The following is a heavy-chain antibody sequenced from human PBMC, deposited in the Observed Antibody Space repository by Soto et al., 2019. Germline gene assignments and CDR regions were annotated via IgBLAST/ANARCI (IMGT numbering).Heavy chain of an antibody. D-gene: IGHD3-3*01. Sequence: EVQLVESGGGLVQPGGSLKLSCAASGFTFSGSAMHWVRQASGKGLEWVGRIRSKANSYATAYAASVKGRFTISRDDSKKTAYLQMNSLKTEDTAVYYCTRPYFWSGYSTADYWGQGTLVTVYS. CDR1: GFTFSGSA. V-gene: IGHV3-73*01. CDR2: IRSKANSYAT. CDR3: TRPYFWSGYSTADY. J-gene: IGHJ4*02.